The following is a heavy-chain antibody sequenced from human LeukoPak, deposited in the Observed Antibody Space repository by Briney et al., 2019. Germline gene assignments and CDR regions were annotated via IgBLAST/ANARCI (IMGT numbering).Heavy chain of an antibody. CDR2: IYTSGST. V-gene: IGHV4-4*07. CDR3: ARAEFCSGYYSPFDI. Sequence: SETLSLTCTVSGGAISSYYWTWIRQPAGKGLEGIGRIYTSGSTNYNPSLNSRVTMSVDTSKNQFSLQLTSVAAPHTPVYYCARAEFCSGYYSPFDIWGQGTMVTVSS. J-gene: IGHJ3*02. CDR1: GGAISSYY. D-gene: IGHD3-3*01.